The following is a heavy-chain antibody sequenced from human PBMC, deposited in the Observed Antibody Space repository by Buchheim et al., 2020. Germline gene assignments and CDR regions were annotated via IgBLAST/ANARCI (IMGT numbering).Heavy chain of an antibody. D-gene: IGHD4-17*01. CDR2: IFNSGST. Sequence: QVQLQESGPGPVKPSQSLSLTCSVSGGSVSSGDYYWSWIRQPPGKGLEWIAYIFNSGSTYYNPSLKSRVTISADTTKNLFSLKLSSVTAADTAVYYCARAESTVTEHFDYWGQGTL. CDR3: ARAESTVTEHFDY. CDR1: GGSVSSGDYY. V-gene: IGHV4-30-4*01. J-gene: IGHJ4*02.